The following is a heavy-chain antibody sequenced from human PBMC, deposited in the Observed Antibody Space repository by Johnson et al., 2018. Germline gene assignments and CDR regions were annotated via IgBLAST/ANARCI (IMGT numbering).Heavy chain of an antibody. CDR2: IKQDGSEK. CDR1: GFTFSSYW. CDR3: ARVYCSGGSCYSGLDAFDI. Sequence: VQLVQSGGGLVQPGGSXRLSCAASGFTFSSYWMSWVRQAPGKGLEWVANIKQDGSEKYYVDSVKGRFTISRDNAKSSLYLQMNSLRAEDTAVYYCARVYCSGGSCYSGLDAFDIWGQGTKVTVSS. J-gene: IGHJ3*02. V-gene: IGHV3-7*01. D-gene: IGHD2-15*01.